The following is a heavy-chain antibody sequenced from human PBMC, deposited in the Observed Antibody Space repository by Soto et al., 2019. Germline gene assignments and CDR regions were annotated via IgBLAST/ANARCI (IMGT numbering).Heavy chain of an antibody. CDR3: ANGRATYGLLTHDY. D-gene: IGHD3-9*01. CDR1: GFTFSSYG. CDR2: IKQDGSDK. J-gene: IGHJ4*02. V-gene: IGHV3-7*03. Sequence: GGSLRLSCAASGFTFSSYGMSWVRQAPGKGLEWVANIKQDGSDKYYVDSVRGRFTISRDNAKNSLYLQMNSLTAEDTAVYYCANGRATYGLLTHDYWGQGTLVTVSS.